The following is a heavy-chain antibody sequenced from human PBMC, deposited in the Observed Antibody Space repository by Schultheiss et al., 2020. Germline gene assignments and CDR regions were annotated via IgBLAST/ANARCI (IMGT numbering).Heavy chain of an antibody. CDR3: ARGHRCITMVRGVIITSVGGMDV. Sequence: SETLSLTCAVSGGPISSYYWNWIRQPAGKGLEWIGEINHSGSTNYNPSLKSRVTISIDTSTNQFSLRLSSVTAADTAVYYCARGHRCITMVRGVIITSVGGMDVWGQGTTVNVSS. CDR2: INHSGST. CDR1: GGPISSYY. V-gene: IGHV4-59*01. D-gene: IGHD3-10*01. J-gene: IGHJ6*02.